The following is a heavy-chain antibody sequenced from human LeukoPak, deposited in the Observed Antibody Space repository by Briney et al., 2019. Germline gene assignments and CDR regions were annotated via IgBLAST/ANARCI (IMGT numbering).Heavy chain of an antibody. Sequence: SETLSLTCAVYGGSFSGYYWSWIRQPPGKGLEWIGEINHSGSTNYNPSLKSRVTISVDTSKNQFSLKLCSVTAADTAVYYCARGDYGIAARRPFDYWGQGTLVTVSS. J-gene: IGHJ4*02. CDR3: ARGDYGIAARRPFDY. CDR1: GGSFSGYY. V-gene: IGHV4-34*01. D-gene: IGHD6-6*01. CDR2: INHSGST.